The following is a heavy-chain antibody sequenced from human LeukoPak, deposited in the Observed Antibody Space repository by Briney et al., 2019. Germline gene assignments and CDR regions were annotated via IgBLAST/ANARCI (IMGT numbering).Heavy chain of an antibody. J-gene: IGHJ4*02. CDR1: GYTFTSYG. V-gene: IGHV1-18*01. CDR2: ISAYNGNT. D-gene: IGHD3-22*01. Sequence: ASVKVSCKASGYTFTSYGISWVRQAPGQGLEWMGWISAYNGNTNYAQKLQGRVTMTTDTSTSTAYMELRRLRSDDTAVYYCARGVDYYDSSGYYYVWGQGTLVTVSS. CDR3: ARGVDYYDSSGYYYV.